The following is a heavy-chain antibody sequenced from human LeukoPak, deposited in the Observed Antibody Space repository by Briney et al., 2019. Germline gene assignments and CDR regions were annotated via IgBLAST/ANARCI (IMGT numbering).Heavy chain of an antibody. CDR3: AREVEMARQFDY. CDR1: GGAISSYY. J-gene: IGHJ4*02. D-gene: IGHD5-24*01. V-gene: IGHV4-59*12. CDR2: IYHSGST. Sequence: PSETLSLTCTVSGGAISSYYWNWIRQPPGKGLEWIGYIYHSGSTNYNPSLTSRVTMSLDTSKNLFSLKLNSVTAADTAVYYCAREVEMARQFDYWGQGTLVTVSS.